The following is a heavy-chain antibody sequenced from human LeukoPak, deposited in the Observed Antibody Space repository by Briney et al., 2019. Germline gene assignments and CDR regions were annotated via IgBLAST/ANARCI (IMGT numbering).Heavy chain of an antibody. J-gene: IGHJ5*02. Sequence: TGGSLRLSCAASGFTVSSNYMSWVRQAPGKGLESVSVIYSGGNTYYADSVKGRFTISRDNSKNTLYLQMNSLRAEDTAVYYCAKDRYSLENWFDPWGQGTLVTVSS. V-gene: IGHV3-53*01. CDR1: GFTVSSNY. CDR2: IYSGGNT. CDR3: AKDRYSLENWFDP. D-gene: IGHD3-3*01.